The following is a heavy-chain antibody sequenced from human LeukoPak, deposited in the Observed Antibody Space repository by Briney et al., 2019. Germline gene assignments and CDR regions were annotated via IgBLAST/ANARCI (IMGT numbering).Heavy chain of an antibody. CDR1: GFTVNRNY. CDR2: IKEDARAY. J-gene: IGHJ4*02. Sequence: GGSLRLSCAASGFTVNRNYMIWVRQAPGKGLEWVANIKEDARAYSYVDSVKGRFTISRDNAKNSLYLQMNSLRAEDTAVYYCARRRKDSSGWSMDYWGQGTLVTVSS. D-gene: IGHD6-19*01. V-gene: IGHV3-7*01. CDR3: ARRRKDSSGWSMDY.